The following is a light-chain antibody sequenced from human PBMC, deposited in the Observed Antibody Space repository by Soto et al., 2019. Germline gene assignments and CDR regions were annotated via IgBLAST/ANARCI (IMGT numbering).Light chain of an antibody. CDR3: SSYTSSNTPYV. Sequence: QSALTQPASVSGSPGQSITISCTGTTSDVGSYNFVSWYQQYPGKAPKLMIYDVTSRPSGVSNRFSGSKSGNTASLTISGLQAEDEANYYCSSYTSSNTPYVFGTGTKLTLL. CDR2: DVT. V-gene: IGLV2-14*03. J-gene: IGLJ1*01. CDR1: TSDVGSYNF.